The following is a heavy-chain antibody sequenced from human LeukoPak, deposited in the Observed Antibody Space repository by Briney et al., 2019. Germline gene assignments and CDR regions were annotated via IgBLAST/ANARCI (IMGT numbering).Heavy chain of an antibody. V-gene: IGHV3-23*01. D-gene: IGHD3-10*01. J-gene: IGHJ5*02. CDR3: AKAKIYGSGSSNWFDP. CDR2: ISGSGGST. CDR1: GFTFSSYA. Sequence: GGSLRLSCAASGFTFSSYAMSWVRQAPGKGLEWVSAISGSGGSTYYADSVKGRFTISRDNSKNTLYLQMNSLRAEDTAVYYCAKAKIYGSGSSNWFDPWGQGTLVTVSS.